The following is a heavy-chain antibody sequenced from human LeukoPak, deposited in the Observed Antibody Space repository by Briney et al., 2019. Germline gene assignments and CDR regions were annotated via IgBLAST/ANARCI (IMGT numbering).Heavy chain of an antibody. V-gene: IGHV4-38-2*02. Sequence: SETLSLTCTVSGYSISSGYYWGWIRQPPGKGLEWIGSIYHSGSTYYNPSLKSRLTISLDTSKNQFSLKLSSVTAADTAVYYCARYCSSTSCAGYWGQGTLVTVSS. J-gene: IGHJ4*02. CDR1: GYSISSGYY. CDR3: ARYCSSTSCAGY. CDR2: IYHSGST. D-gene: IGHD2-2*01.